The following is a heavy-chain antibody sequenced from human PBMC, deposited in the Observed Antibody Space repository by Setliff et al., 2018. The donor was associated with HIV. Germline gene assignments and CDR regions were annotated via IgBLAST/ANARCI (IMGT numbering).Heavy chain of an antibody. Sequence: PSETLSLTCAVSGGSISTINWWNWVRQPPGKGLEWIGEIYHTGSTHYNPSLKSRLTISVDKSKNQFSLKLSSVTVADTAVYYCARPQQGLGGGSHFDYWGRGTLVTVSS. D-gene: IGHD3-16*01. CDR2: IYHTGST. CDR1: GGSISTINW. J-gene: IGHJ4*02. V-gene: IGHV4-4*02. CDR3: ARPQQGLGGGSHFDY.